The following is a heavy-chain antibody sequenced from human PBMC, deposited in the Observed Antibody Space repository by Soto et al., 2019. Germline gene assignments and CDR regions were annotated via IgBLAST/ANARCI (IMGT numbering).Heavy chain of an antibody. D-gene: IGHD3-22*01. Sequence: VGSLRLSCAASGFTFSSYSMNWVRQAPGKGLEWVSYISSSSSTIYYAGSVKGRFTISRDNAKNSLYLQMNSLRDEDTAVYYCARVSYYDSSGSQTYYYYGMDVWGQGTTVTVSS. CDR2: ISSSSSTI. V-gene: IGHV3-48*02. CDR1: GFTFSSYS. J-gene: IGHJ6*02. CDR3: ARVSYYDSSGSQTYYYYGMDV.